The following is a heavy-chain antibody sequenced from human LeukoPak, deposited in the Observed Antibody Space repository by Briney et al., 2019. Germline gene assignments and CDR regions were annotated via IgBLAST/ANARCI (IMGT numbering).Heavy chain of an antibody. V-gene: IGHV4-34*01. J-gene: IGHJ4*02. CDR1: GGSFSGYY. D-gene: IGHD6-19*01. CDR2: INHSGST. Sequence: SETLSLTCAVYGGSFSGYYWSWIRQPPGKGLEWIGEINHSGSTNYSPSLKSRVTISVDTSKNQFSLKLSSVTAADTAVYYCARGIAVAGTPRFDYWGQGTLVTVSS. CDR3: ARGIAVAGTPRFDY.